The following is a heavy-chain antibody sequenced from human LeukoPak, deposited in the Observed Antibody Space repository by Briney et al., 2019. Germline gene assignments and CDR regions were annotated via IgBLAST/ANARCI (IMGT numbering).Heavy chain of an antibody. D-gene: IGHD2-2*03. CDR3: AKDGGYCSSTSCDEDY. CDR2: IRYDGSNK. V-gene: IGHV3-30*02. CDR1: GFTFSSYG. Sequence: PGGSLRLSCAAPGFTFSSYGMHWVRQAPGKGLEWVAFIRYDGSNKYYADSVKGRFTISRDNSKNTLYLQMNSLRAEDTAVYYCAKDGGYCSSTSCDEDYWGQGTLVTVSS. J-gene: IGHJ4*02.